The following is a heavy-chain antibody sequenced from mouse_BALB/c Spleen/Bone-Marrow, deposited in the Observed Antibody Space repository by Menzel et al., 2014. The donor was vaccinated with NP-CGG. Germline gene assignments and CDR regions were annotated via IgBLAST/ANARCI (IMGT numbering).Heavy chain of an antibody. V-gene: IGHV5-9-2*01. CDR2: ISGGGSYT. D-gene: IGHD2-4*01. J-gene: IGHJ3*01. CDR3: ARHAYYDQTEVSFVY. Sequence: EVHLVESGGGLVKSGGSLKLSCAASGFSFNSYGMSWVRQTPEKRLGWVATISGGGSYTFYPDSVKGRFTISRDNAKNNLYLQLSSLRSEDTALYYCARHAYYDQTEVSFVYWGQGTLVTVSA. CDR1: GFSFNSYG.